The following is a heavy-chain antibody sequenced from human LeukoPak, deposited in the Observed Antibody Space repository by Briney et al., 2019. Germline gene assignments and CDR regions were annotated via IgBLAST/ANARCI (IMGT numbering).Heavy chain of an antibody. CDR2: INHSGST. J-gene: IGHJ4*02. D-gene: IGHD2-2*01. CDR1: GGSFSGYY. CDR3: ARLFVVVPAAIKGYAYYFDY. V-gene: IGHV4-34*01. Sequence: PSETLSLTCAVYGGSFSGYYWSWIRKPPGKGLAGMGEINHSGSTNYNPSLKRLVTISVDTSKNQFSLKLSSVTAADTAVYYCARLFVVVPAAIKGYAYYFDYWGQGTLVTVSS.